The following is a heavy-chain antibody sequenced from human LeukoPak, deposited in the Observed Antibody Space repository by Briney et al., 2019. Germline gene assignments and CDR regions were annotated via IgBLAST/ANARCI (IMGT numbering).Heavy chain of an antibody. Sequence: PETLSLTCTVPGDSISSYYWSWIRQPAGKGLEWIGRVYVTGSTNLNPALQSRVTMSVDTSKNQFSLKLTSVTAADTAVYYCARDRQWLVDHWGQGTLVTVSS. D-gene: IGHD6-19*01. CDR1: GDSISSYY. CDR2: VYVTGST. J-gene: IGHJ5*02. CDR3: ARDRQWLVDH. V-gene: IGHV4-4*07.